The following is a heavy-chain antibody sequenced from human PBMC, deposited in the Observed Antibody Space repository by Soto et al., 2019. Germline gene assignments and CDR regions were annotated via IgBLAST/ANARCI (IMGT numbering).Heavy chain of an antibody. CDR3: ARGPYDYIWGSYRRTGRLFDY. D-gene: IGHD3-16*02. CDR1: GGSFSGYY. CDR2: INHSGST. J-gene: IGHJ4*02. V-gene: IGHV4-34*01. Sequence: QVQLQQWGAGLLKPSETLSLTCAVYGGSFSGYYWSWIRQPPGKGLEWIGEINHSGSTNYNPSLKRRVTISVDTSKNQFSLKLSSVTAADTAVYYCARGPYDYIWGSYRRTGRLFDYWGQGTLVTVSS.